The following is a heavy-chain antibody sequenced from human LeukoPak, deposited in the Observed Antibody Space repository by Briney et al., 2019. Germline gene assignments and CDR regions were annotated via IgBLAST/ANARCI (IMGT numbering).Heavy chain of an antibody. J-gene: IGHJ4*02. Sequence: PGGSLRLSCAASGFTFSSYGMHWVRQAPGKGLEWVAVISYDGSNKYYADSVKGRFTISRDNSKNTLYLQMNSLRAEDTAVYYCAKGPILWFGELSSPFDYWGQGTLVTVSS. CDR2: ISYDGSNK. V-gene: IGHV3-30*18. CDR3: AKGPILWFGELSSPFDY. D-gene: IGHD3-10*01. CDR1: GFTFSSYG.